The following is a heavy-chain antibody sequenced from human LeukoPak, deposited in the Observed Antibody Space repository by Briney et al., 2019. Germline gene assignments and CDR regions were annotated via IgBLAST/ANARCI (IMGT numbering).Heavy chain of an antibody. Sequence: SQTLSLTCTVSGGSISSGDYYWSWIRQPPGKGLEWIGEINHSGSTNYNPSLKSRVTISVDTFKNQFSLKLSSVTAADTAVYYCARERLTGSPLRAFDIWGQGTMVTVSS. CDR3: ARERLTGSPLRAFDI. CDR2: INHSGST. J-gene: IGHJ3*02. CDR1: GGSISSGDYY. D-gene: IGHD3-9*01. V-gene: IGHV4-30-4*08.